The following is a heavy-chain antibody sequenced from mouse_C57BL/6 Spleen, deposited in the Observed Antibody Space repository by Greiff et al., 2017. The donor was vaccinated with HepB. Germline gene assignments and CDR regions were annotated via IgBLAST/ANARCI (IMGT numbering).Heavy chain of an antibody. CDR2: ISYDGSN. CDR3: AREGSYWYFDV. V-gene: IGHV3-6*01. Sequence: VQLQQSGPGLVKPSQSLSLTCSVTGYSITSGYYWNWIRQFPGNKLEWMGYISYDGSNNYNPSLKNRISITRDTSKNQFFLKLNSVTTEDTATYYCAREGSYWYFDVWGTGTTVTVSS. D-gene: IGHD1-1*01. CDR1: GYSITSGYY. J-gene: IGHJ1*03.